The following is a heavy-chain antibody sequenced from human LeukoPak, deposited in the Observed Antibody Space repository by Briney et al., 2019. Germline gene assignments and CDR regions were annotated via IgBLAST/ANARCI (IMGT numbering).Heavy chain of an antibody. D-gene: IGHD4-11*01. Sequence: PGGSLRLSCAASGFTFSNSAMSWVRQAPGKGLEWVAFIRYDGSNKYYADSVKGRFTISRDNSKNTLYLQMNSLRAEDTAVYYCAKDQDPYYSWERFDYWGQGTLVTVSS. J-gene: IGHJ4*02. V-gene: IGHV3-30*02. CDR1: GFTFSNSA. CDR3: AKDQDPYYSWERFDY. CDR2: IRYDGSNK.